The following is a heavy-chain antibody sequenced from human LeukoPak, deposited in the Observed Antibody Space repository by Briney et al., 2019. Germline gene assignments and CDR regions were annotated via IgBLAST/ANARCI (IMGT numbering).Heavy chain of an antibody. D-gene: IGHD6-19*01. CDR2: IYHSGST. Sequence: SETLSLTCTVSGYSISSGYYWGWIRQPPGKGLEWIGSIYHSGSTYYNPSLKSRVTISVDTSKNQFSLKLSSVTAADTAVYYCARGGWYPDYWGQGTLVTVSS. CDR3: ARGGWYPDY. J-gene: IGHJ4*02. CDR1: GYSISSGYY. V-gene: IGHV4-38-2*02.